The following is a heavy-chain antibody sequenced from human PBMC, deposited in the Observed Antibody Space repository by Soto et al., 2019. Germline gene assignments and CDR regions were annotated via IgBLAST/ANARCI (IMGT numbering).Heavy chain of an antibody. D-gene: IGHD2-2*02. V-gene: IGHV1-18*01. CDR3: ARLACSSTSCYTHNAFDI. J-gene: IGHJ3*02. CDR2: ISAYNGNT. Sequence: ASVKVSCKASGYTFTSYGISWVREAPGQGLELMGWISAYNGNTNYAQKLQGRVTMTTDTSTSTAYMELRSLRSDDTAVYYCARLACSSTSCYTHNAFDIWGQGTMVTV. CDR1: GYTFTSYG.